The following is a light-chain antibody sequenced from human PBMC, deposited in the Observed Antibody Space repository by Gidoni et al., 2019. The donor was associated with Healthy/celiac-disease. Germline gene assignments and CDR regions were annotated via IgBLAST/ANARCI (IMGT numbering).Light chain of an antibody. V-gene: IGLV1-40*01. J-gene: IGLJ3*02. Sequence: QSVLTQPPSVSGAPGQRVTISCTGSSSTSGAGYDVHWYQQLPGTAPKLLIYGNSNRPSGVPDRFSGSKSCTSASLAITGLQAEDEADYYCQSYDSSLSGWVFGGGTKLTVL. CDR3: QSYDSSLSGWV. CDR1: SSTSGAGYD. CDR2: GNS.